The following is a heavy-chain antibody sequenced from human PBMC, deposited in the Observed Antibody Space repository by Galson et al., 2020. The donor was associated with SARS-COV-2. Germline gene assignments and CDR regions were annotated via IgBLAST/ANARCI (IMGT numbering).Heavy chain of an antibody. V-gene: IGHV3-30*18. D-gene: IGHD3-22*01. CDR3: AKEDNYYDSSGYVYYFDY. J-gene: IGHJ4*02. Sequence: GGSLRLSCAASGFTFSSYGMHWVRQAPGKGLEWVAVISYDGSNKYYADSVKGRFTISRDNSKNTLYLQMNSLRAEDTAVYYCAKEDNYYDSSGYVYYFDYWGQGTLVTVSS. CDR2: ISYDGSNK. CDR1: GFTFSSYG.